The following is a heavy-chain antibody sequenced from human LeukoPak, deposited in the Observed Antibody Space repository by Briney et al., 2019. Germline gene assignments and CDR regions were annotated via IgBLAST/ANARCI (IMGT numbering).Heavy chain of an antibody. V-gene: IGHV3-72*01. J-gene: IGHJ4*02. CDR2: TRNKANSYTT. D-gene: IGHD3-22*01. CDR3: ARSGSYEAFDY. Sequence: GGSLRLSCAASGFTFSDHYMDWVRQAPGKGLEWVGRTRNKANSYTTEYAASVKGRFSISRDDSQNSLYLHMNSLQTDDAAVYFCARSGSYEAFDYWGQGTLVAVSS. CDR1: GFTFSDHY.